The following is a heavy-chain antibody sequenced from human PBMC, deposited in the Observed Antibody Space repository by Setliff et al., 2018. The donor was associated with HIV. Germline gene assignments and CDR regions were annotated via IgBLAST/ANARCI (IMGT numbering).Heavy chain of an antibody. Sequence: SETLSLTCSVYGTSFSDHYWSWVRQTPGKGLEWIGEMNQSGTTNYNPSLKSRVTMTIDTSERQFSLKLTSVTAADTAVYYCVRWYYCVSGACYRADYWCQGTMVTVSS. CDR1: GTSFSDHY. CDR2: MNQSGTT. V-gene: IGHV4-34*01. CDR3: VRWYYCVSGACYRADY. D-gene: IGHD2-21*02. J-gene: IGHJ4*02.